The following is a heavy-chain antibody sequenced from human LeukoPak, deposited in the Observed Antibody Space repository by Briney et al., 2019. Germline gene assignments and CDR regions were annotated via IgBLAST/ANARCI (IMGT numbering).Heavy chain of an antibody. D-gene: IGHD1-1*01. CDR3: AVWNGDPRGGFDY. Sequence: SETLSLTCTVSGGSISSGDYYWSWIRQPPGKGLEWIGYIYYSGSTYYNPSLKSRVTISVDTSKNQFSLKLSSVTAADTAVYYCAVWNGDPRGGFDYWGQGTLVTVSS. J-gene: IGHJ4*02. CDR1: GGSISSGDYY. CDR2: IYYSGST. V-gene: IGHV4-30-4*08.